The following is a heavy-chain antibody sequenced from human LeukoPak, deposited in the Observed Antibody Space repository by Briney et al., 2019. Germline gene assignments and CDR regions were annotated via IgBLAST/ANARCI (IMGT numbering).Heavy chain of an antibody. J-gene: IGHJ5*02. D-gene: IGHD4-17*01. V-gene: IGHV3-73*01. Sequence: GGSLRLSCAASGFTFSGSAMHWVRQASGKGLGWVGRFRSKANSYATAYAASVKGRFTISRDDSKNTAYLQMNSLKTEDTAVYYCTRPMTTVTTGWFDPWGQGTLVTVSS. CDR2: FRSKANSYAT. CDR1: GFTFSGSA. CDR3: TRPMTTVTTGWFDP.